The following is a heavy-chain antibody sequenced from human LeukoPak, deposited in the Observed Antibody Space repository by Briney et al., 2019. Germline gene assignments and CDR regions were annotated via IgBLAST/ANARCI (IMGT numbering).Heavy chain of an antibody. CDR2: LSWNGGDT. V-gene: IGHV3-20*04. J-gene: IGHJ6*03. D-gene: IGHD3-16*01. CDR1: GSTFHNFG. Sequence: RSGGSLRLSCAASGSTFHNFGMSWVRQAPGKGLEWVSSLSWNGGDTRYADSAKGRFTISRDNAKNSLYLHMNSLRAEDTALYYCARRAYPYHYYMDVWGKGTTVTVSS. CDR3: ARRAYPYHYYMDV.